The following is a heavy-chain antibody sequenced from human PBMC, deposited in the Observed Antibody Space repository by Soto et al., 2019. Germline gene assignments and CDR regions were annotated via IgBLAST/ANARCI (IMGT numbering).Heavy chain of an antibody. CDR2: ISGNGFST. CDR3: ARGPSTVATWLDY. V-gene: IGHV3-64*02. J-gene: IGHJ4*02. CDR1: GFTFSNYA. Sequence: EVPLVESGEGLVQPGGSLRLSSAASGFTFSNYAMHWVRQAPGKGLEYVSAISGNGFSTYYGDSVRGRFILSRDNSKNTLYLQMGSLRAEDMAVYYCARGPSTVATWLDYWGQGTLVTVSS. D-gene: IGHD4-17*01.